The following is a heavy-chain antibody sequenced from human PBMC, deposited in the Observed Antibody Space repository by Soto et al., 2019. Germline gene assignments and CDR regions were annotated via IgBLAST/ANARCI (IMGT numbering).Heavy chain of an antibody. D-gene: IGHD2-21*02. Sequence: PGGSLRLSCAASGFTFSSYGMHWVRQAPGKGLEWVAVISYDGSNKYYADSVKGRFTISRDNSKNTLYLQMNSLRAEDTAVYYCAKDGARDVVVTAMSWFDPWGQGTLVTVSS. V-gene: IGHV3-30*18. CDR3: AKDGARDVVVTAMSWFDP. CDR1: GFTFSSYG. J-gene: IGHJ5*02. CDR2: ISYDGSNK.